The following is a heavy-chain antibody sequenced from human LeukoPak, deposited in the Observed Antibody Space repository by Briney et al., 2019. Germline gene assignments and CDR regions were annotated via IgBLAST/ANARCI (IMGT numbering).Heavy chain of an antibody. CDR2: ISYDGSNK. Sequence: GGSLRLSCAASGFTFSSYGMHWVRQAPGKGLEWVAVISYDGSNKYYADSVKGRFTISRDNSKNTLYPQMNSLRAEDTAVYYCARVNDLTQFVDTATPGFYYGMDVWGQGTTVTVSS. CDR1: GFTFSSYG. V-gene: IGHV3-30*03. D-gene: IGHD5-18*01. J-gene: IGHJ6*02. CDR3: ARVNDLTQFVDTATPGFYYGMDV.